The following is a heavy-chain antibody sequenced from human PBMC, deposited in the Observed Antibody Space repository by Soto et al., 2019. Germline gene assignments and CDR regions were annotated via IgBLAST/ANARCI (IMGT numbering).Heavy chain of an antibody. Sequence: ASVKVSCKASGYTFTGYYMHWVRQAPGQGLEWMGWINPNSGGTSYAQKFQGRVTMTRDTSISAAYMELSRLRSDDTAVYYCARDLYCSRGSCSCPPLTWFDPWGQGTLVTVS. J-gene: IGHJ5*02. CDR2: INPNSGGT. V-gene: IGHV1-2*02. CDR3: ARDLYCSRGSCSCPPLTWFDP. D-gene: IGHD2-15*01. CDR1: GYTFTGYY.